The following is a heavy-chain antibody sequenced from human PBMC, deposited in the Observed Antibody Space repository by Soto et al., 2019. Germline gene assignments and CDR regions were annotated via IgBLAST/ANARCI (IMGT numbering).Heavy chain of an antibody. CDR3: AREMTTRSMDV. CDR2: MNPNSGNT. J-gene: IGHJ6*02. D-gene: IGHD1-1*01. CDR1: GDTFTSYD. Sequence: QVQLVQSGAEVKKPGASVKVSCKASGDTFTSYDINWVRQATGQGLEWMGWMNPNSGNTGYAQKYHSRLTMTRNTSISTGYTELSSLRSEDTAVYYCAREMTTRSMDVWGQGTTVTVSS. V-gene: IGHV1-8*01.